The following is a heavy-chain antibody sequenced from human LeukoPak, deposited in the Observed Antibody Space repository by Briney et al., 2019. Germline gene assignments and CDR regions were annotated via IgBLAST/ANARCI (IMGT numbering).Heavy chain of an antibody. CDR1: GFTFRSYS. J-gene: IGHJ4*02. CDR3: ARDVGIAAPD. V-gene: IGHV3-21*01. Sequence: NPGGSLRLSCAVSGFTFRSYSMNWVRQAPGKGLEWVSSISSSSSYIYYADSVKGRFTISRDNAKNSLYLQMNSLRAEDTAVYYCARDVGIAAPDWGQGTLVTVSS. D-gene: IGHD6-13*01. CDR2: ISSSSSYI.